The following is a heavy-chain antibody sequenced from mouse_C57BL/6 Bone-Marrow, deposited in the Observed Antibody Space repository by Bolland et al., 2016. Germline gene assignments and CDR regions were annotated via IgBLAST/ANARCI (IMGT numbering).Heavy chain of an antibody. D-gene: IGHD1-1*01. J-gene: IGHJ2*01. Sequence: GVGSTNYNSALKSRLSISKDNSKSQVFLKMNSLQTDDTAMYYCASFTMVVATIDYWGQGTT. V-gene: IGHV2-6*01. CDR2: GVGST. CDR3: ASFTMVVATIDY.